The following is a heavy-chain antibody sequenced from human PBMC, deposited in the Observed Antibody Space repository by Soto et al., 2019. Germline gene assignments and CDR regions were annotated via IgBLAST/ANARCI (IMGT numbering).Heavy chain of an antibody. CDR1: GYAFTTSA. CDR2: INPATGDT. D-gene: IGHD3-10*01. V-gene: IGHV1-3*01. CDR3: ARAAGRSKLLPYYFDR. Sequence: QVHLVQSGAEVQKPGASVRISCQASGYAFTTSAIHCVRQAPGQSLEWMGWINPATGDTKYSQNFRGRVTFALDTYATTAYMDLRSLASHDTAVYYCARAAGRSKLLPYYFDRWGQGTLVTVSS. J-gene: IGHJ5*02.